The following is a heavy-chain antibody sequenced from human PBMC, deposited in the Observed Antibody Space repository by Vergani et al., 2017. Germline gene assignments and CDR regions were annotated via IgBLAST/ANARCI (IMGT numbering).Heavy chain of an antibody. D-gene: IGHD3-10*01. CDR1: GESFSSFY. V-gene: IGHV4-34*02. CDR3: AVRPWVNMVGGAIVTKRPFDY. CDR2: INNDGHT. Sequence: QVQLQQWGAGVVKPSGTLSLTCAVFGESFSSFYWSWIRQPPGKGLEWIGEINNDGHTNYNPSLESRVTVARDTAKNQFSLNLMSVAAADTALYYCAVRPWVNMVGGAIVTKRPFDYWSQGRLVTVSS. J-gene: IGHJ4*02.